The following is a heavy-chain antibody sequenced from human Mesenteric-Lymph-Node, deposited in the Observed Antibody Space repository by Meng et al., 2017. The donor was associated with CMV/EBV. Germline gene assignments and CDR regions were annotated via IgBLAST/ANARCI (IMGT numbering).Heavy chain of an antibody. Sequence: GGSLRLSCKGSGSIFTSYYMHWVRQAPGQGLEWVGIINPSGGGTSYAQKFQGRVIMTRDTSTSTVYMELSTLRSDDTAVYYCARPDSGYSSGWNAWGQGTLVTVSS. J-gene: IGHJ5*02. V-gene: IGHV1-46*01. CDR3: ARPDSGYSSGWNA. D-gene: IGHD6-19*01. CDR1: GSIFTSYY. CDR2: INPSGGGT.